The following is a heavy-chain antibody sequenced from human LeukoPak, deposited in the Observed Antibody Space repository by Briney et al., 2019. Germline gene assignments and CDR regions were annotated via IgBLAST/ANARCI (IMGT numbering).Heavy chain of an antibody. J-gene: IGHJ4*02. CDR3: ASVGYGEYYFDY. CDR2: ISYDGSNK. Sequence: PGGSLRLSCAASGFNFNSYAMHWVRQAPGKGLEWVAVISYDGSNKYYADSVKGRFTISRDNSKNTLYMQMNSLRAEDTAVSYCASVGYGEYYFDYWGQGTLVTVSS. CDR1: GFNFNSYA. D-gene: IGHD5-12*01. V-gene: IGHV3-30*03.